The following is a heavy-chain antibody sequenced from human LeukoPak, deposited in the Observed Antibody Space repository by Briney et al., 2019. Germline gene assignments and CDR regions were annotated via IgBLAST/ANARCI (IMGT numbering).Heavy chain of an antibody. CDR2: IYYSGST. D-gene: IGHD3-10*01. Sequence: KPSETLSLTCTVSCGSISSYYWNWIRQPPGKGLEVIGYIYYSGSTNYNPSLKSRVTISVDTSKNQFSLKLSSVSAADTAVYYCARSLYYYGSDSFDIWGQGTMVTVSS. CDR3: ARSLYYYGSDSFDI. CDR1: CGSISSYY. J-gene: IGHJ3*02. V-gene: IGHV4-59*01.